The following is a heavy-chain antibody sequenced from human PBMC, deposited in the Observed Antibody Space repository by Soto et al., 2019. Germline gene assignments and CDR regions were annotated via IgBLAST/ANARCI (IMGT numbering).Heavy chain of an antibody. J-gene: IGHJ4*02. CDR2: IYYSGST. V-gene: IGHV4-61*01. CDR3: ARALYDSPDPSFDY. Sequence: SETLSLTCTVSGGSVSSGSYYWSWIRQPPGKGLEWIGYIYYSGSTNYNPSLKSRVTISVDTSKNQFSLKLSSVTAADTAVYYCARALYDSPDPSFDYWGQGTLVTVSS. CDR1: GGSVSSGSYY. D-gene: IGHD3-22*01.